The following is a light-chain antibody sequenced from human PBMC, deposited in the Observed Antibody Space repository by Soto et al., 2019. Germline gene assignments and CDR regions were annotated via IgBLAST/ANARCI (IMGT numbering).Light chain of an antibody. CDR3: QSFYNSLRAYV. J-gene: IGLJ1*01. CDR2: GYS. V-gene: IGLV1-40*01. Sequence: QSVLTQPPSVSGAPGQRVTLSCTGRNYNIGAGHAKHWYQQLPGSAPKFLIAGYSNRPSGVPDRFSGSNYGVSASLAITWLQAKDEADYYCQSFYNSLRAYVFGTGTKLTVL. CDR1: NYNIGAGHA.